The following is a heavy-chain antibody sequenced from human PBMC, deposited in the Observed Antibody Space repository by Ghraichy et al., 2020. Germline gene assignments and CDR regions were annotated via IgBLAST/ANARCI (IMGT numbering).Heavy chain of an antibody. V-gene: IGHV4-39*07. Sequence: SQTLSLTCTVSGGSISSGSHYWGWIRQPPGRGLEWIGAIYYSGSTYYNPSLKSRVTISVDTSKNQFSLKLSSVTAADTAVYYCARDERGSDLSRLHHWGQGTLVTVSS. CDR3: ARDERGSDLSRLHH. J-gene: IGHJ5*02. CDR2: IYYSGST. D-gene: IGHD3/OR15-3a*01. CDR1: GGSISSGSHY.